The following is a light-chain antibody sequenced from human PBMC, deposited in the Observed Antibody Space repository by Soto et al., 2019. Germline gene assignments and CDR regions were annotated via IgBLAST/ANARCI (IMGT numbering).Light chain of an antibody. CDR2: AAS. CDR3: HHAHNFPLT. J-gene: IGKJ1*01. CDR1: QTIGGW. V-gene: IGKV1-12*01. Sequence: DVQMTQSPSSVSASVGDRVTITCRASQTIGGWLAWYQQKPGKPPKLLIFAASSLQSGVPSRFSGSGSGTDFSITISSLQPEDFETYYCHHAHNFPLTYGQGTKVDIK.